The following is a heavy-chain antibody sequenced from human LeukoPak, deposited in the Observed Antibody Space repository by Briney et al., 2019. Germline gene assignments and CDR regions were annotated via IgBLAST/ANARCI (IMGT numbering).Heavy chain of an antibody. D-gene: IGHD4-17*01. J-gene: IGHJ4*02. CDR2: INHDGGDK. V-gene: IGHV3-7*02. CDR3: AITGGPTVTAFDL. CDR1: GFIFRNYW. Sequence: PGGSLRLSCVASGFIFRNYWMSWVRQAPGKGLEWVANINHDGGDKNYVDSVKGRFTISRDNAKSSLYLQMNSLRVVDTAVYYCAITGGPTVTAFDLWGQGILVTVSS.